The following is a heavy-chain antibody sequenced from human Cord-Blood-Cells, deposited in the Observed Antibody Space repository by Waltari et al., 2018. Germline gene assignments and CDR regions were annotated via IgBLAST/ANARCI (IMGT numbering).Heavy chain of an antibody. CDR3: AKDAHSGYSGSYFDY. CDR2: ISYDGSNK. Sequence: QVQLVESGGGVVQPGRSLRLSCAASGFTFSSYGMHWVRQAPGKGLEWVAVISYDGSNKYYADSVKGRFTISRDNSKNTLYLQMNSLRAEDTAVYYCAKDAHSGYSGSYFDY. V-gene: IGHV3-30*18. D-gene: IGHD1-26*01. CDR1: GFTFSSYG. J-gene: IGHJ4*03.